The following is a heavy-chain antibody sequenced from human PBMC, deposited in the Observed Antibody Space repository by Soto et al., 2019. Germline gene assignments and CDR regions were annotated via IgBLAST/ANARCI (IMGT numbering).Heavy chain of an antibody. CDR2: INHSGST. J-gene: IGHJ4*02. D-gene: IGHD4-17*01. CDR1: GGSFSGYY. V-gene: IGHV4-34*01. Sequence: SETLSLTCAVYGGSFSGYYWSWIRQPPGKGLEWIGEINHSGSTNYNPSLKSRVTISVDTSKNQFSLKLSSVTAADTAVYYCARGRCLRSPFAYWAQGTLVPVSS. CDR3: ARGRCLRSPFAY.